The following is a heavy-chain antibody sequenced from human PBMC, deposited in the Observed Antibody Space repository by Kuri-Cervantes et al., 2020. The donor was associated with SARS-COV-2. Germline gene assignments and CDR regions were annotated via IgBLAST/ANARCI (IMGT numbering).Heavy chain of an antibody. D-gene: IGHD6-6*01. Sequence: ESLKISCAVYGGSFGGYQWSWIRQTPGMGLEWIGQINDSGATKYNPSLKSRVIVSMDKSKNQFSLKLSSVTAADTAVYYCARGVPGYWGQGSLVTVSS. CDR1: GGSFGGYQ. J-gene: IGHJ4*02. CDR2: INDSGAT. V-gene: IGHV4-34*01. CDR3: ARGVPGY.